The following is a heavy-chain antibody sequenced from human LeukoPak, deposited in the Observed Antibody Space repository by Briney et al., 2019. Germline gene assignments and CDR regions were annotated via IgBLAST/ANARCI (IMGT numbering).Heavy chain of an antibody. Sequence: KSSETLSLTCTDSGDSISSGSYYWSWLRQPAGKGLEWIGRIYTSGSTNYNPSLKSRVTISVDTSKNQFSLKLSSVTAADTAVYYCARAAESDSGSYYAPGFLDYWGQGTLVTVSS. D-gene: IGHD1-26*01. J-gene: IGHJ4*02. CDR2: IYTSGST. CDR3: ARAAESDSGSYYAPGFLDY. V-gene: IGHV4-61*02. CDR1: GDSISSGSYY.